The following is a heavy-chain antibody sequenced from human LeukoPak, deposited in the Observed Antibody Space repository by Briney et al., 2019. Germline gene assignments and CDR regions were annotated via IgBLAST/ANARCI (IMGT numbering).Heavy chain of an antibody. D-gene: IGHD3-3*01. J-gene: IGHJ5*02. CDR3: ARAVGVVKTLGWFDP. V-gene: IGHV1-2*06. CDR1: GYTFTGYY. Sequence: ASVKVSCKASGYTFTGYYMHWVRQAPGQGLEWMGRINPNSGGTNYAQKFQGRVTMTRDTSISTAYMELSRLRSDDTAVYYCARAVGVVKTLGWFDPWGQGTLVAVSS. CDR2: INPNSGGT.